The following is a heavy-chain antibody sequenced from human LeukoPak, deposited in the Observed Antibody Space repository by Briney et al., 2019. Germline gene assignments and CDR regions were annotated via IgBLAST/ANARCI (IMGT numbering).Heavy chain of an antibody. D-gene: IGHD4-17*01. Sequence: PSETLSLTCAVYGGSFSGYYWSWIRQPPGKGLEWIGEINHSGSTNYNPSLKSRVTISVDTSKNQFSLKLSSVTAADAAVYYCASSGRMTTVTTVFHYWGQGTLVTVSS. V-gene: IGHV4-34*01. CDR1: GGSFSGYY. CDR2: INHSGST. CDR3: ASSGRMTTVTTVFHY. J-gene: IGHJ4*02.